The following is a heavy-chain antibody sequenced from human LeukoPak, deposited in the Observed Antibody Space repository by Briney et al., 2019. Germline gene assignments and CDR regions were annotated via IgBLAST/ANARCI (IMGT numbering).Heavy chain of an antibody. V-gene: IGHV1-2*02. Sequence: GASVKVSCKASGYTFTGYYMHWVRQAPGQGLEWMGWINPNSGGTNYAQKFQGRVTMTRDTSISTAYMELSRLRSDDTAVYYCARAYGSGSYYEQYYFDYWGQGTLVTVSS. CDR2: INPNSGGT. D-gene: IGHD3-10*01. J-gene: IGHJ4*02. CDR3: ARAYGSGSYYEQYYFDY. CDR1: GYTFTGYY.